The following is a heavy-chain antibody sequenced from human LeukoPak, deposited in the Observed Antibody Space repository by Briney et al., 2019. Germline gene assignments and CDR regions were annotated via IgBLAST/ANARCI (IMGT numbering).Heavy chain of an antibody. CDR2: IYDSGST. CDR3: ACLTTADAFDI. V-gene: IGHV4-61*05. Sequence: SETLSLTCTVSGGSISSSVYYWGWIRQPPGKGLEWIGYIYDSGSTNYNPSLKSRVTISVDTSKNQFSLKLSSVTAADTAVYYCACLTTADAFDIWGQGTMVTVSS. J-gene: IGHJ3*02. CDR1: GGSISSSVYY. D-gene: IGHD3-22*01.